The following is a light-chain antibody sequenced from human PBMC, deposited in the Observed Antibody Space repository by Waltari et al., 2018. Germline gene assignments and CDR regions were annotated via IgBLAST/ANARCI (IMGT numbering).Light chain of an antibody. V-gene: IGLV1-51*02. J-gene: IGLJ7*01. CDR1: SSNLGSNY. Sequence: QSVLTHPPSVSAAPGQRVTISCPGGSSNLGSNYVSWSRQFPGTAPKLLIYENTERPSGIPGRFSGSKSGTSATLDITGLQAGDEADYYCGTWDSSLSGAVFGGGTHLTVL. CDR2: ENT. CDR3: GTWDSSLSGAV.